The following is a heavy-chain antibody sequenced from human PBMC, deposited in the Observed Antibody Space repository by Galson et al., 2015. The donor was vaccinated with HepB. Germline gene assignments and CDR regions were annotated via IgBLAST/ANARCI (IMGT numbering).Heavy chain of an antibody. CDR1: GYTFTSYG. CDR3: ARDGFQVWAVLDYLGYYMDV. CDR2: ISACKGKT. J-gene: IGHJ6*03. V-gene: IGHV1-18*01. Sequence: QSGAEVKKPGASVKVYCKASGYTFTSYGISWVRQAPGQGLEWQGWISACKGKTNYAEKFQGRVTMTTDTSTSTASMELRSLRTAETAVYYFARDGFQVWAVLDYLGYYMDVSGKGTTVTVSS. D-gene: IGHD3-10*01.